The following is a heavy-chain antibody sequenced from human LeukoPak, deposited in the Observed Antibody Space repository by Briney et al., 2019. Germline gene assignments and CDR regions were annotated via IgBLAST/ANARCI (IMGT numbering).Heavy chain of an antibody. V-gene: IGHV3-30-3*01. CDR3: ARAATAGTVDY. D-gene: IGHD6-13*01. J-gene: IGHJ4*02. CDR1: GFTFSSYA. Sequence: GGSLRLSCAASGFTFSSYAMHWVRQAPGKGLEWVAVISYDGSNKYYADSVKGRFTISRDNAKNSLYLQMNSLRAEDTAVYYCARAATAGTVDYWGRGTLVTVSS. CDR2: ISYDGSNK.